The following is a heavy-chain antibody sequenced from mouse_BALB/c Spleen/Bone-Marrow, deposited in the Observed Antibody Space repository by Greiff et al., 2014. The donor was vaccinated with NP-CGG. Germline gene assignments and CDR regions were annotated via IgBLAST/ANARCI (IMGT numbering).Heavy chain of an antibody. CDR1: GFNIKDTY. Sequence: VQLKESGAELVKPGASVKLSCTGSGFNIKDTYMHWVKQRPEQGLVWIGRIDPANGNTKYDPKFQGKATITADTSSNTAYLQLSSLTSEDTAVYYCASYYRYSFDYWGQGTTLTVSS. CDR3: ASYYRYSFDY. D-gene: IGHD2-14*01. J-gene: IGHJ2*01. V-gene: IGHV14-3*02. CDR2: IDPANGNT.